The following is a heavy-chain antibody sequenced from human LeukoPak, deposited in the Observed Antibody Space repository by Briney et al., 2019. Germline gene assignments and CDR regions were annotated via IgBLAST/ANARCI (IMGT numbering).Heavy chain of an antibody. V-gene: IGHV3-30*18. CDR1: GFTFSRYG. J-gene: IGHJ4*02. Sequence: HPGGSLRLSFAASGFTFSRYGMHWVRQAPGKGLEWVDDISYDGSNKYYADFVKGRFTISRDNSKNTLYLQMNSLRAEDTAVYYCAKDAVAGFYYVDYWGPGTLGTVSS. CDR2: ISYDGSNK. CDR3: AKDAVAGFYYVDY. D-gene: IGHD6-19*01.